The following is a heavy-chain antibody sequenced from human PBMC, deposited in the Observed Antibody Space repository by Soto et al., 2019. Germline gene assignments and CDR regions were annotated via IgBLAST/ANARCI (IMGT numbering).Heavy chain of an antibody. CDR1: GFTFSSYA. V-gene: IGHV3-23*01. CDR2: ISSGGGST. CDR3: AKDRPDDSGDYY. Sequence: GGSLRLSCAASGFTFSSYAMSWVRQAPGKGLEWVSTISSGGGSTYYADSVKGRFTISRDNSKNTLYLQMNSLRAEDTAVYYCAKDRPDDSGDYYWGRGTLVTVSS. D-gene: IGHD4-17*01. J-gene: IGHJ4*02.